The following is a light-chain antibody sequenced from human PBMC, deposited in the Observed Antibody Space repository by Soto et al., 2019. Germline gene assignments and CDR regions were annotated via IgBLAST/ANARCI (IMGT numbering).Light chain of an antibody. Sequence: EIVLTQSPGTLSLSPGERAPLSCRASQSVSSTYLAWYQQKPGQAPRLLIYGALSRATGIPDRFSGSGSGTDYTLTISRLEPEDFAVYYCQHFGSSPYTFGQVTKLEIK. CDR2: GAL. J-gene: IGKJ2*01. CDR3: QHFGSSPYT. V-gene: IGKV3-20*01. CDR1: QSVSSTY.